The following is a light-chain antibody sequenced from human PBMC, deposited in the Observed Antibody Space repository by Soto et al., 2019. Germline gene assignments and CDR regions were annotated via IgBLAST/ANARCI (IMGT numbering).Light chain of an antibody. Sequence: VLTQPPSVSGAPGQRVTISCTGSSSNIGAGYDVHWYQQLPGTAPKLLIYGNSNRPSGVPDRFSGSKSGTSASLAITGLQAEDEADYSCQSYESSLSGYVFATGTKVTVL. CDR1: SSNIGAGYD. CDR2: GNS. V-gene: IGLV1-40*01. CDR3: QSYESSLSGYV. J-gene: IGLJ1*01.